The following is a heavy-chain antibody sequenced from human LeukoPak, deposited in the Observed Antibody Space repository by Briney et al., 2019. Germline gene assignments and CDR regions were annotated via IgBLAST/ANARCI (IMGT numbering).Heavy chain of an antibody. CDR2: INPNSGGT. CDR3: ARDSENYYGSGSYYNSLTNWFDP. D-gene: IGHD3-10*01. Sequence: GASVKVSCKASGYTFTVFYVHWVRQAPGQGLEWMGCINPNSGGTNYAQKFQGRVTMTRDTSISTAYMELSRLRSDDTAVYYCARDSENYYGSGSYYNSLTNWFDPWGQGTLVTVSS. CDR1: GYTFTVFY. J-gene: IGHJ5*02. V-gene: IGHV1-2*02.